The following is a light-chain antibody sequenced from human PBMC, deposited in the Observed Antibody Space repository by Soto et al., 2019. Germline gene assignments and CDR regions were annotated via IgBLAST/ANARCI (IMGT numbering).Light chain of an antibody. CDR2: GTS. CDR3: QQYGNSPIT. V-gene: IGKV3-20*01. J-gene: IGKJ5*01. CDR1: ERIYSAY. Sequence: VLTQYPGTLSLSRGERATLSCRASERIYSAYLGWYQQKPGQAPRLLIYGTSSRATGIPDRFSGSGSGTDFTLTISRLEPEDFAVYYCQQYGNSPITFAQRTRPEIK.